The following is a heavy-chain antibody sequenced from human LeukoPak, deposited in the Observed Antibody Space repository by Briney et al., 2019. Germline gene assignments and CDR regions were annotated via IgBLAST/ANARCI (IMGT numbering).Heavy chain of an antibody. V-gene: IGHV3-53*01. CDR2: IYGAGAGIT. CDR3: ARELGD. Sequence: GGSLRHSCTTSGFTVNNNYMSWVRQAPGKGLEWVSVIYGAGAGITYYIDSVKGRFTISRDNSRNTVYLQMHSLRAEDTAVYYCARELGDWGQGTLVTVSS. CDR1: GFTVNNNY. J-gene: IGHJ4*02.